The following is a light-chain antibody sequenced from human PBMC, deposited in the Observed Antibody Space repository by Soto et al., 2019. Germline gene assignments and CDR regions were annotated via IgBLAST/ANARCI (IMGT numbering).Light chain of an antibody. Sequence: DIQMTQSPSSLSGSVGDRVTITCRASESISRHLNWYQQKPGKAPKLLIYAASSLQNGVPSRFRRGGSGTDFTLTISNLQPEDFATYYCQQTYTTLSITFGQGTRLDIK. CDR3: QQTYTTLSIT. CDR2: AAS. CDR1: ESISRH. V-gene: IGKV1-39*01. J-gene: IGKJ5*01.